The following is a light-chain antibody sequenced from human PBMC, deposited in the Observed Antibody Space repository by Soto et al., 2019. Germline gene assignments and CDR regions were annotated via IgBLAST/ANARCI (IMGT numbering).Light chain of an antibody. CDR2: AAS. V-gene: IGKV3-20*01. J-gene: IGKJ1*01. CDR3: QQYGSSVTWT. CDR1: QSVTSNY. Sequence: EVVLTQSPGTVSLSPGERATLSCRASQSVTSNYLAWYQQKPGQAPRLLIYAASSRATGIPNRFSGSGSWTDFTLTISRLEPEDVAVYYCQQYGSSVTWTFGQGTKVQIK.